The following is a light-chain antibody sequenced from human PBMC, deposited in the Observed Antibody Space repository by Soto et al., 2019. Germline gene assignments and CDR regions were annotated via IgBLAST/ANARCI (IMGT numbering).Light chain of an antibody. Sequence: QSVLTQPPSVSEAPRQRVTISCSGSSSNLGNNAVNWYQQLPGKAPKLLIYYDDLLPSVVSDRFSGSKAGTSASLAISGLQSEDEDDYYCAAWDDSLNGYVVFGGGTKLTVL. CDR1: SSNLGNNA. CDR2: YDD. V-gene: IGLV1-36*01. CDR3: AAWDDSLNGYVV. J-gene: IGLJ2*01.